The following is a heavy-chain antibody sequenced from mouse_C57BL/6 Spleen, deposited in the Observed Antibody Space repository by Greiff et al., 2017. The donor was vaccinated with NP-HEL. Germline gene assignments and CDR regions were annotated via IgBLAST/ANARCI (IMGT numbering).Heavy chain of an antibody. CDR1: GFTFSDYG. CDR3: ARLYDYDANFDY. J-gene: IGHJ2*01. V-gene: IGHV5-17*01. CDR2: ISSGSSTI. Sequence: EVMLVESGGGLVKPGGSLKLSCAASGFTFSDYGMHWVRQAPEKGLEWVAYISSGSSTIYYADTVKGRFTISRDNAKNTLFLQMTSLRSEDTAMYYCARLYDYDANFDYWGQGTTLTVSS. D-gene: IGHD2-4*01.